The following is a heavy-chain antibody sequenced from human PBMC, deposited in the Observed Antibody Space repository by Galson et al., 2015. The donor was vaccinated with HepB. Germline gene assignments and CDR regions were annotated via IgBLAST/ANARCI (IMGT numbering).Heavy chain of an antibody. Sequence: SLRLSCAASGFTFSKYSMTWVRQAPGRGLEWISYIDSRSRTIYYADSVKGRFTISRDNAKNSLSLQMNSLGHEDTAVYFCARAQWELLLDYWGQGTLVTVSS. V-gene: IGHV3-48*02. CDR3: ARAQWELLLDY. CDR1: GFTFSKYS. D-gene: IGHD1-26*01. CDR2: IDSRSRTI. J-gene: IGHJ4*02.